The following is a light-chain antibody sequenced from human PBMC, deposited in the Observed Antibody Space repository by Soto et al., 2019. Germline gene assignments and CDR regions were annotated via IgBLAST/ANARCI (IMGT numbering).Light chain of an antibody. CDR2: WAS. Sequence: DIVMTQSPDSLAVSLGERATINCKSSQSVLYSSDNKNYLAWYQQKPGQTPKLLIYWASTRESGVPDRFSGSGSGTDFTLTISSLPAEDVAVYYCQQYYSTPRTFGQGTKVEIK. CDR3: QQYYSTPRT. J-gene: IGKJ1*01. CDR1: QSVLYSSDNKNY. V-gene: IGKV4-1*01.